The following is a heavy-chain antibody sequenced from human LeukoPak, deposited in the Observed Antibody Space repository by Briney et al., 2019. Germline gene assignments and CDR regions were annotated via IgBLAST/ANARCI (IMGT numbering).Heavy chain of an antibody. J-gene: IGHJ4*02. CDR3: ARDSTQPGPVVVAATYAGFDY. D-gene: IGHD2-15*01. V-gene: IGHV3-20*04. CDR2: INWNGGST. CDR1: GFTFGDYG. Sequence: PGGSLRLSCAASGFTFGDYGMSWVRQAPGKGLEWVSSINWNGGSTVYADSVKGRFTISRDNAKNSLYLQINSLRAEDTALYYCARDSTQPGPVVVAATYAGFDYWGQGTLVTVSS.